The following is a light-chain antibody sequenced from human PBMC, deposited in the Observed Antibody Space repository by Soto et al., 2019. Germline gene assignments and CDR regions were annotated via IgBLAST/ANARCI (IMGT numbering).Light chain of an antibody. CDR1: SSDVGGYNS. CDR2: EVS. J-gene: IGLJ3*02. V-gene: IGLV2-14*01. Sequence: QSALTQPASVSGSPGQSINISCTGTSSDVGGYNSVSWYQQHTGKAPKLMIYEVSNRPSGVSNRFSGSRSGNTASLTISGLQDEDEAAYYCSSYTSSSTGVFGGGTKLTVL. CDR3: SSYTSSSTGV.